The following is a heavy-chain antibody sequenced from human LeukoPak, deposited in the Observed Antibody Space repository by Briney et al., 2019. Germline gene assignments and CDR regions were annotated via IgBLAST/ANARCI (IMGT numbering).Heavy chain of an antibody. CDR1: GGSISSGDYY. V-gene: IGHV4-30-4*08. Sequence: PSETLSLTCTVSGGSISSGDYYWSWIRQPPGKGLEWFGYIYYSGRTYYHPSLKSRVTISVDTSKNQFSLKLSSVAAADTAVYYCARVDSSSWRPMKFDYWGQGTLVTVSS. D-gene: IGHD6-13*01. CDR3: ARVDSSSWRPMKFDY. J-gene: IGHJ4*02. CDR2: IYYSGRT.